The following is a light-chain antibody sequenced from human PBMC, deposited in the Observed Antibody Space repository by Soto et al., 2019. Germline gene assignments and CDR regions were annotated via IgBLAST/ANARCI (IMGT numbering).Light chain of an antibody. J-gene: IGKJ1*01. CDR3: QQYDNWPWT. CDR1: QSIRSN. Sequence: EIVMTPSPAPPSLSPGGRAPLSCRASQSIRSNLAWYQQKPGQSPRLLIYGASTRATGIPARFSGSGSGTQFTLTISSLQSEDFAVYYCQQYDNWPWTFGQGTKVDIK. V-gene: IGKV3-15*01. CDR2: GAS.